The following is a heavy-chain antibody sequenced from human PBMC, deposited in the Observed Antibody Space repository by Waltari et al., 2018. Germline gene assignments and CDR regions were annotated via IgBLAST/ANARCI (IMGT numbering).Heavy chain of an antibody. D-gene: IGHD6-13*01. CDR3: ARERGSSSWGDY. J-gene: IGHJ4*02. V-gene: IGHV3-48*03. Sequence: EVQLVESGGGLVQPGGSLRLSCAASGFTFSSYEMNWVRQAPGKGLEWVSYISSSGSTIYYADSVKGRFTISRDNAKNSLYLQMNSLRAEDTAVYYCARERGSSSWGDYWGQGTLVTVSS. CDR2: ISSSGSTI. CDR1: GFTFSSYE.